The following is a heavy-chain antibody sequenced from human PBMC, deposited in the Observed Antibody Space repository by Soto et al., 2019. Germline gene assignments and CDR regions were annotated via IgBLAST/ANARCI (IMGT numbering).Heavy chain of an antibody. CDR3: ARATYYYDSSGYGPGGIDY. V-gene: IGHV4-59*01. CDR1: GGSISSYY. J-gene: IGHJ4*02. D-gene: IGHD3-22*01. CDR2: IYYSGST. Sequence: ETLSLTCTVSGGSISSYYWSWIRQPPGKGLEWIGYIYYSGSTNYNPSLKSRVTISVDTSKNQFSLKLSSVTAADTAVYYCARATYYYDSSGYGPGGIDYWGQGTLVTVSS.